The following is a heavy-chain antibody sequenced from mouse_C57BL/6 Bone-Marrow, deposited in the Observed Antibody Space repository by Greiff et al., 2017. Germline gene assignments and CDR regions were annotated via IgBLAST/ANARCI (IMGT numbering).Heavy chain of an antibody. D-gene: IGHD2-2*01. CDR1: GFNIKDDY. CDR2: IDPENGDT. CDR3: TTKGYDGGWYFDV. V-gene: IGHV14-4*01. J-gene: IGHJ1*03. Sequence: EVQLQQSGAELVRPGASVKLSCTASGFNIKDDYMHWVKQRPEQGLEWIGWIDPENGDTEYASKFQGKATITADTSSNPAYLQLSSLTSEDTAVYYCTTKGYDGGWYFDVWGTGTTVTVSS.